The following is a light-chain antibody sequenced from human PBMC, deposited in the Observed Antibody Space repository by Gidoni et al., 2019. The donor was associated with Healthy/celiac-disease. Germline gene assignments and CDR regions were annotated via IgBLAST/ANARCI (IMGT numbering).Light chain of an antibody. Sequence: ITMSCTGTSSDVGGYNYVSWYQQHPGKAPKLMIYDVSNRPSGVSNRFSGSKSGNTASLTISGLQAEDEADYYCSSYTSSSTPVFGGGTKLTVL. V-gene: IGLV2-14*03. CDR2: DVS. CDR1: SSDVGGYNY. CDR3: SSYTSSSTPV. J-gene: IGLJ2*01.